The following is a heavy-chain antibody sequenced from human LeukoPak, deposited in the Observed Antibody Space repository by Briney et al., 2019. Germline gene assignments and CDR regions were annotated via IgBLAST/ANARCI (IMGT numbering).Heavy chain of an antibody. J-gene: IGHJ4*02. CDR1: GFTFSHFT. CDR2: ISGSSTYI. D-gene: IGHD2-21*02. CDR3: ARSCGGDCYSSHRYYFDY. V-gene: IGHV3-21*01. Sequence: GGSLRLSCAASGFTFSHFTINWVRQAPGRGLEWVSTISGSSTYIYYADSVKGRFTISRDDAKNSLYLQMNSLRAEDTPVYYCARSCGGDCYSSHRYYFDYWGQGSLVTVSS.